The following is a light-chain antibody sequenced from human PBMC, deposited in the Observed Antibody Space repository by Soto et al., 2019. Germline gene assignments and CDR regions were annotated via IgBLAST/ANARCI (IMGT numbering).Light chain of an antibody. J-gene: IGKJ1*01. CDR2: GAS. CDR3: QQYGSSPPRT. V-gene: IGKV3-20*01. CDR1: QSVSSSY. Sequence: PGERATLSCRASQSVSSSYLAWYQQKPGQAPRLLIYGASSRATGIPDRFSGSGSGTDFTLTISRLEPEDFAVYYCQQYGSSPPRTFGQGTKVEIK.